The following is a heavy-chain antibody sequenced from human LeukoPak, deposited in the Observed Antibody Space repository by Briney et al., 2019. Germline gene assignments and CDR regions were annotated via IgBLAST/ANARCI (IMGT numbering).Heavy chain of an antibody. D-gene: IGHD3-10*01. CDR1: GYTLTELS. V-gene: IGHV1-24*01. CDR2: FDPEDGET. J-gene: IGHJ5*02. Sequence: ASVKVSCKVSGYTLTELSTHWVRQAPGKGLEWMGGFDPEDGETIYAQKFQGRVTMTEDTSTDTAYMELSSLRSEDTAVYYCATTPRGSNWFDPWGQGTLVTVSS. CDR3: ATTPRGSNWFDP.